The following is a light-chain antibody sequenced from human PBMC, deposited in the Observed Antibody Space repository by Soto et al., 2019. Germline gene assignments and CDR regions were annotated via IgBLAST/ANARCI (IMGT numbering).Light chain of an antibody. CDR3: QSYDSSLSGSYV. V-gene: IGLV1-40*01. Sequence: QSVLTQPPSVSGAPGQRVTISCTGSSSNIGAGYDVHWYQQLPGTAPKLLIYGNSNRPSGVPDRFSGSKSGTSASLAITGLQAEDDADYYCQSYDSSLSGSYVFGPGTKLTVL. CDR1: SSNIGAGYD. J-gene: IGLJ1*01. CDR2: GNS.